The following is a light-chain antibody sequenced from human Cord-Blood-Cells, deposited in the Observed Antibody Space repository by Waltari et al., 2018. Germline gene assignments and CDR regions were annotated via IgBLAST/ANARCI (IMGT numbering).Light chain of an antibody. CDR2: AAS. Sequence: IQMTQTPSSLSASVGDRVTITSPASQSISSYLNWYQQKPRKAPTLLIYAASSLQSGVPSRFSGSGSGTDFTLSISSLQPEDFATYDFHQSYRTPRTFGQGTKVEIK. J-gene: IGKJ1*01. V-gene: IGKV1-39*01. CDR3: HQSYRTPRT. CDR1: QSISSY.